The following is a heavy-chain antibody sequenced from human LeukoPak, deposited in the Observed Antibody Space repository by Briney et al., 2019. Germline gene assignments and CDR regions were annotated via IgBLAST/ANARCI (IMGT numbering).Heavy chain of an antibody. Sequence: PGGCLRFSCAAAGFSSTSYGMRWVRPAPDKGRGRGAVGSYVGSKKYYADSVMGRCTIARDSSKNMLYLQMNGLRVEDTAVYYCAKGFSIGPWEACDIWGQGTMVTVSS. D-gene: IGHD3-22*01. CDR3: AKGFSIGPWEACDI. CDR1: GFSSTSYG. CDR2: GSYVGSKK. J-gene: IGHJ3*02. V-gene: IGHV3-30*18.